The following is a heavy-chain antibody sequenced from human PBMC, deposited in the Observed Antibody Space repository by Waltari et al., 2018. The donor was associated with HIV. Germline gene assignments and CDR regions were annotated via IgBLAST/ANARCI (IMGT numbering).Heavy chain of an antibody. CDR1: GFSVSRYG. V-gene: IGHV3-74*01. D-gene: IGHD3-10*02. CDR2: INTDGNTI. Sequence: EVQLVQSGGGLVQPGGSRRLSCAASGFSVSRYGMHWVGQIPGQGLVCVSRINTDGNTINYADSVRGRFTISRDYAKNTLYLQMNSLRDEDTAMYYCVKDMFGEYDYWGQGTLVTVSS. J-gene: IGHJ4*02. CDR3: VKDMFGEYDY.